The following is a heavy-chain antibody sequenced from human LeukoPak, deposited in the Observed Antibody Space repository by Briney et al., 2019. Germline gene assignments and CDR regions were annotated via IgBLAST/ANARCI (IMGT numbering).Heavy chain of an antibody. CDR3: ARSEYQRLFYFDY. CDR1: GFTFSSYA. CDR2: ISYDGSNK. Sequence: GRSLGLSCAASGFTFSSYAMHWVRQAPGKGLEWVAVISYDGSNKYYADSVKGRFTISRDNSKNTLYLQMNSLRAEDTAVYYCARSEYQRLFYFDYWGQGTLVTVSS. V-gene: IGHV3-30*04. J-gene: IGHJ4*02. D-gene: IGHD2-2*01.